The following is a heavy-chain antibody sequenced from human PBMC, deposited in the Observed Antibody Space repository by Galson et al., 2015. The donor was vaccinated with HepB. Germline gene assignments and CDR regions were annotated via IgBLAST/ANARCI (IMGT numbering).Heavy chain of an antibody. CDR1: GGSISSSTYY. CDR3: ARRGSTTDAFDV. J-gene: IGHJ3*01. D-gene: IGHD1-26*01. CDR2: IYFSGDT. V-gene: IGHV4-39*01. Sequence: ETLSLTCPVSGGSISSSTYYWGWIRQPPGKGLEWIGGIYFSGDTYYNVSLKSRVTISGDTSKNQFSLRLSSVTAADTALYYCARRGSTTDAFDVWGQGTMVTVSS.